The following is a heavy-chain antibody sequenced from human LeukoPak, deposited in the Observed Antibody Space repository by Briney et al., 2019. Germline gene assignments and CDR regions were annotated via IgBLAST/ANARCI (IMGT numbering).Heavy chain of an antibody. D-gene: IGHD3-22*01. CDR3: ARRSAYDSSGHYVDY. CDR2: INHSGST. V-gene: IGHV4-34*01. CDR1: GGSFSGYY. Sequence: SETLSLTCAVYGGSFSGYYWSWIRQPPGKGLEWIGEINHSGSTNYNPSLKSRVTISVDTSKNQFSLKLSSVTAADTAVYYCARRSAYDSSGHYVDYWGQGTLVTVSS. J-gene: IGHJ4*02.